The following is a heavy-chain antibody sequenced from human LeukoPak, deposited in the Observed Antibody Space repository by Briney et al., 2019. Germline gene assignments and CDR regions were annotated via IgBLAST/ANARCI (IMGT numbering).Heavy chain of an antibody. CDR3: ARGAFGELLFYY. CDR1: GGSFSSSSYY. CDR2: IYYTGST. Sequence: SETLSLTCTVSGGSFSSSSYYWGWIRQPPGKGLEWIGSIYYTGSTYYNPSLKSRVTISVDTSKNQFSLKLSSVTAADTAVYYCARGAFGELLFYYWGQGTLVTVSS. J-gene: IGHJ4*02. V-gene: IGHV4-39*07. D-gene: IGHD3-10*01.